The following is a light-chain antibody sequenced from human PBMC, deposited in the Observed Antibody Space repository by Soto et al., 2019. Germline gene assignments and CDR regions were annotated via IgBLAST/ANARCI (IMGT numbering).Light chain of an antibody. CDR2: ATS. Sequence: DIQMTQSPSSLSASVGDRVTITFRASQSISNNLNWYQQQLGKAPRLLIYATSRLQSGVPSRFSGSGSGTDFTLTISSLQPEDFAIYYCQQSYRTPPTFGQGTRLEIK. J-gene: IGKJ5*01. CDR3: QQSYRTPPT. V-gene: IGKV1-39*01. CDR1: QSISNN.